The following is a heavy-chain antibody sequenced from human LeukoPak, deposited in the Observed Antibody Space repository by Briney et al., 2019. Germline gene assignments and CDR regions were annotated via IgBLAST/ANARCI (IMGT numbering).Heavy chain of an antibody. V-gene: IGHV3-74*01. J-gene: IGHJ6*04. CDR1: GFTFSSYW. Sequence: GGSLRLSCAASGFTFSSYWMHWVRQAPGKGLVWVSRINSDGSSTSYADSVKGRFTISRDNAKNTLYLQMNSLRAEDTAVFYCARGDDILTAYYYYYGMDVWGKGTTVTVSS. CDR2: INSDGSST. D-gene: IGHD3-9*01. CDR3: ARGDDILTAYYYYYGMDV.